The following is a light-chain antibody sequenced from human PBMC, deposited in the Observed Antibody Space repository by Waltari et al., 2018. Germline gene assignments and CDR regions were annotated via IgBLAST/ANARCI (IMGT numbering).Light chain of an antibody. CDR2: KTS. V-gene: IGKV1-5*03. J-gene: IGKJ4*01. CDR1: QTISPF. CDR3: QQYMTYPLT. Sequence: DIQMTQSPSPLSASVGDTVTIACRASQTISPFLAWYQQTPGKAPNLLIYKTSTLHSGVPSRFSGSGSGTDFTLTISSLQPEDFATYYCQQYMTYPLTFGGGTKVEI.